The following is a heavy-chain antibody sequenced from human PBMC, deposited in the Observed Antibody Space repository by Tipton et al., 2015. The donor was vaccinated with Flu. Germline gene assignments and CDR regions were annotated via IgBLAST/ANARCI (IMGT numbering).Heavy chain of an antibody. V-gene: IGHV4-39*01. Sequence: TLSLTCTVSGGSISSSSYYWGWIRQPPGKGLEWIGSIYFNGSTYYSPSLKSRVTISVDTSKNQFSLKLTSVTAADTTVYYCARGIAGYYWGQGTLVTVSS. CDR2: IYFNGST. CDR1: GGSISSSSYY. CDR3: ARGIAGYY. J-gene: IGHJ4*02. D-gene: IGHD1-26*01.